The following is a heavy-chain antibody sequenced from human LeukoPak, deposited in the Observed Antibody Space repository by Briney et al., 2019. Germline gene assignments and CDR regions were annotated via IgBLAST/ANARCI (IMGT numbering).Heavy chain of an antibody. D-gene: IGHD4-17*01. J-gene: IGHJ2*01. Sequence: ASVKVSCKASGYTFTSYYMHWVRQAPGQGLEWMGIINPSGGSTSYAQKLQGRVTMTTDTSTSTAYMELRSLRSDDTAVYYCARDRPTAWYFDLWGRGTLVTVSS. V-gene: IGHV1-46*01. CDR1: GYTFTSYY. CDR3: ARDRPTAWYFDL. CDR2: INPSGGST.